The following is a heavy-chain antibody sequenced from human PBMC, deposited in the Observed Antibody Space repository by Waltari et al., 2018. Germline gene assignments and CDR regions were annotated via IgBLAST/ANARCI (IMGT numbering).Heavy chain of an antibody. J-gene: IGHJ4*02. CDR2: ISGSGGST. CDR3: AKGSVSGYLQSIDY. D-gene: IGHD3-3*01. V-gene: IGHV3-23*01. Sequence: PGKGLEWGSAISGSGGSTYYADSVKGRFTISRDNSKNTLYLQMNSRRAEDTAVYYCAKGSVSGYLQSIDYWGQGTLVTVSS.